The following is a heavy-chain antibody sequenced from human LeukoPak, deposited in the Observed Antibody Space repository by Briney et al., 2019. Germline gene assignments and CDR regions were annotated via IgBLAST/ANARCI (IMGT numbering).Heavy chain of an antibody. CDR3: ARSRRPDYGDYDVDY. CDR2: IIPILGIA. CDR1: GGTFSSYA. D-gene: IGHD4-17*01. Sequence: SVKVSCKASGGTFSSYAISWVRQAPGQGLEWMGRIIPILGIANYAQKFQGRVTITADKSTSTAYMELSSLRSEDTAVYYCARSRRPDYGDYDVDYWGQGALVTVSS. J-gene: IGHJ4*02. V-gene: IGHV1-69*04.